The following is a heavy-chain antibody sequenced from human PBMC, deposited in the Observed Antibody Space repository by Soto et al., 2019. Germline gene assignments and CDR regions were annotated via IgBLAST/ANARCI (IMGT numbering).Heavy chain of an antibody. Sequence: SETLSLTCTVSGGSISSGDYYWSWIRQPPGKGLEWIGYIYYSGSTYYNPSLKSRVTISVDTSKNQFSLKLSSVTAADTAVYYCARFQMTTNWFEPWGQGTLVTVSS. CDR3: ARFQMTTNWFEP. J-gene: IGHJ5*02. CDR2: IYYSGST. CDR1: GGSISSGDYY. V-gene: IGHV4-30-4*01. D-gene: IGHD4-4*01.